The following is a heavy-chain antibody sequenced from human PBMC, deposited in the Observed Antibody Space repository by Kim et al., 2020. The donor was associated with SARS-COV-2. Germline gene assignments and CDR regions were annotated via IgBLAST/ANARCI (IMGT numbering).Heavy chain of an antibody. V-gene: IGHV3-23*01. CDR2: ISGNGGST. D-gene: IGHD1-20*01. Sequence: GGSLRLSCAASGFISKTYAMSWVRQAPGKGLEWVSGISGNGGSTYYADSVKGRFTISRDNSKNTLYLQVSSLRAEDTAVYYCAKKNPITTTENYWGQGTLVTVSS. J-gene: IGHJ4*02. CDR3: AKKNPITTTENY. CDR1: GFISKTYA.